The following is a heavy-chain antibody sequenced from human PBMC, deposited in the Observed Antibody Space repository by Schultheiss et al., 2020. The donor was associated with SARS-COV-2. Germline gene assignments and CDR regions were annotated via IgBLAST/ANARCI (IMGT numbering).Heavy chain of an antibody. J-gene: IGHJ6*03. CDR2: INHSGST. Sequence: SQTLSLTCAVYGGSFSGYYWSWIRQPPGKGLEWIGEINHSGSTYYNPSLKSRVTISVDTSKNQFSLKLSSVTAADTAVYYCARTPYYDFWSGSQSSYYYYYMDVWGKGTTVTVSS. V-gene: IGHV4-34*01. D-gene: IGHD3-3*01. CDR1: GGSFSGYY. CDR3: ARTPYYDFWSGSQSSYYYYYMDV.